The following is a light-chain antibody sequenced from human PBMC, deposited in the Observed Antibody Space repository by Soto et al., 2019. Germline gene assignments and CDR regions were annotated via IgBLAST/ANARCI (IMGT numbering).Light chain of an antibody. CDR2: LGS. V-gene: IGKV2-28*01. CDR3: MQALQTPKT. Sequence: DLVMTQSPLSLPVTPGEPASISCRSSQSLLHSNGYNYLDWYLQKPGQSPQLLIYLGSNRASGVPDRFSGSGSGTDFTLKISRVEAEAVGVYYCMQALQTPKTFGQGTKVEIK. CDR1: QSLLHSNGYNY. J-gene: IGKJ1*01.